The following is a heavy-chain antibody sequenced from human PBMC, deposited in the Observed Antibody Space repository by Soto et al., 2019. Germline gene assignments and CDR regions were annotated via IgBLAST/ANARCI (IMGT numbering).Heavy chain of an antibody. J-gene: IGHJ4*02. D-gene: IGHD6-25*01. Sequence: QVQLVQSGAEVKKPGASVTVSCKASGDTLTSYGIRWVRQAPGQGLEWMGWISAYNGNTNSAQKLQGRVTMTTDTPTSKAYMDLRSMRSDDTAVYYCARGAVAPASGDYWRQGTMVTFSS. V-gene: IGHV1-18*01. CDR1: GDTLTSYG. CDR2: ISAYNGNT. CDR3: ARGAVAPASGDY.